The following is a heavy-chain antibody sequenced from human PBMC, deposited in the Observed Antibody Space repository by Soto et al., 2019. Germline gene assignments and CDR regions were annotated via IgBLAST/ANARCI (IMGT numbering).Heavy chain of an antibody. D-gene: IGHD5-18*01. CDR1: GYSFTSYW. CDR3: ARQSVDTAPYYYYGMDV. CDR2: IYPGDSDT. V-gene: IGHV5-51*01. J-gene: IGHJ6*02. Sequence: PGESLKISCKGSGYSFTSYWIGWVSQMPGKGLEWMGIIYPGDSDTRYSPSFQGQVTISADKSISTAYLQWSSLKASDTAMYYCARQSVDTAPYYYYGMDVWGQGTTVTVSS.